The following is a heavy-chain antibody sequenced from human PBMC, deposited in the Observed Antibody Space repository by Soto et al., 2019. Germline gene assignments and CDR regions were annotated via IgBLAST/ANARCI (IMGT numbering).Heavy chain of an antibody. CDR2: IFNSGTM. J-gene: IGHJ4*02. D-gene: IGHD2-2*01. CDR3: ARHFGVQYQRSYRKVLDY. V-gene: IGHV4-39*01. CDR1: DGSINSGSYY. Sequence: SETLSLTCSVSDGSINSGSYYWGWLRQPPGKGLEWIGSIFNSGTMYYNPSLKSRVTISVDTSKNQFSLKLNSVTAADTAVYYCARHFGVQYQRSYRKVLDYWGQGTLVTVSS.